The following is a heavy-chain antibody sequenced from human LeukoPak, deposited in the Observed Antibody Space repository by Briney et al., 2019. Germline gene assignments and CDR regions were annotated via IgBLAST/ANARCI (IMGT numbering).Heavy chain of an antibody. CDR2: INSDGSST. D-gene: IGHD3-10*01. Sequence: GGSLRLSCAASGFTFSSYWMHWVRQAPGKGLVWVSRINSDGSSTSCADSVKGRFTISRDNAKNTLYLQMNSLRAEDTAVYYCGRDYMIYYYGSGSYIGYWGQGTLVTVSS. V-gene: IGHV3-74*01. J-gene: IGHJ4*02. CDR3: GRDYMIYYYGSGSYIGY. CDR1: GFTFSSYW.